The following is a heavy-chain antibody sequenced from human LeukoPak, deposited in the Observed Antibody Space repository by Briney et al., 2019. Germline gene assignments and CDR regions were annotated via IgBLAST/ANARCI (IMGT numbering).Heavy chain of an antibody. J-gene: IGHJ4*02. D-gene: IGHD2-15*01. CDR2: ISKGGSTI. CDR3: ARDLLLDY. V-gene: IGHV3-48*03. CDR1: GFTFSSYE. Sequence: GGSLTLSCAASGFTFSSYEMNWLRQAPGKGPEWVSYISKGGSTIYYADSVKGRFTISRDNTKNSLYLQMNSLRGEDKAVYYCARDLLLDYWGQGTLVTVSS.